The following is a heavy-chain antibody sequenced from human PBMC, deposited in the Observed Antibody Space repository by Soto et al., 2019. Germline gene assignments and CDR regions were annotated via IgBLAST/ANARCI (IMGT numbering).Heavy chain of an antibody. V-gene: IGHV1-3*01. J-gene: IGHJ4*02. CDR1: GYTFTSYA. CDR3: ARVPVSYCTNGVCYKRGKFDY. CDR2: INAGNGNT. Sequence: GASVKVSCKASGYTFTSYAMHWVRQAPGQRLEWMGWINAGNGNTKYSQKFQGRVTITRDTSASTAYMELSSLRSEDTAVYYCARVPVSYCTNGVCYKRGKFDYWGQGTLVTVSS. D-gene: IGHD2-8*01.